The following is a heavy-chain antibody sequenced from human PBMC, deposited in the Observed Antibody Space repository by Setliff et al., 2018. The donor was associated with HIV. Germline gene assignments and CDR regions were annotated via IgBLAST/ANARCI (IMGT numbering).Heavy chain of an antibody. V-gene: IGHV3-30*02. Sequence: PGGSLRLSCAASGFNFSNYGMHWVRQAPGKGLEWVAFIRYDGSKKYYGDSVMGRFTISRENYKNALYLQMNSLRAEDTAVYYCATDPALYDGMTGFYEGGYDYWGQGTLVTVSS. CDR2: IRYDGSKK. D-gene: IGHD3-9*01. CDR3: ATDPALYDGMTGFYEGGYDY. J-gene: IGHJ4*02. CDR1: GFNFSNYG.